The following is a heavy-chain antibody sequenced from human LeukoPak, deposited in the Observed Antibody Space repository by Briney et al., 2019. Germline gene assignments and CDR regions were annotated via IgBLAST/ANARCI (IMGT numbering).Heavy chain of an antibody. CDR1: GGTFSSYA. D-gene: IGHD3-22*01. CDR2: IIPIFGTA. J-gene: IGHJ5*02. V-gene: IGHV1-69*13. Sequence: SVKVSCKASGGTFSSYAISWVRQAPGQGLEWMGGIIPIFGTANYAQKFQGRVTITADESTSTAYMELSSLRSEDTAVYYCARNGQLYYDSSGYYHNWFDPWGQGTLVTASS. CDR3: ARNGQLYYDSSGYYHNWFDP.